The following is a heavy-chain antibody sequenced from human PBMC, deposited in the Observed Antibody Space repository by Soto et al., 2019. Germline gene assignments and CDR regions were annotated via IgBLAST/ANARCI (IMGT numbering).Heavy chain of an antibody. CDR3: AKSSCSSSSCYRMDY. CDR2: ISGSGGST. D-gene: IGHD2-2*01. CDR1: GVTLRSYA. Sequence: GGSLRLSCAASGVTLRSYAMSWVRQSPGKGLEWVSVISGSGGSTHYADSVKGRFTISRDNSKNTLYLQMNSLRAEDTAVYYCAKSSCSSSSCYRMDYWGQGTLVTVSS. J-gene: IGHJ4*02. V-gene: IGHV3-23*01.